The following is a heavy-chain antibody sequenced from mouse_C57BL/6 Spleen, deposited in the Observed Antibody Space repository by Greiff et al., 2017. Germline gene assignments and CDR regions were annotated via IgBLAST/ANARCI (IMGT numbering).Heavy chain of an antibody. CDR1: GYTFTSYW. D-gene: IGHD4-1*01. CDR3: AREGGTVYFDY. J-gene: IGHJ2*01. Sequence: VQLQQPGAELVKPGASVKLSCKASGYTFTSYWMHWVKQRPGQGLEWIGMIHPNSGSTNYNEKFKSKATLTVDKSSSTAYMQLSSLTSEDSAVYYCAREGGTVYFDYWGQGTTLTVSS. CDR2: IHPNSGST. V-gene: IGHV1-64*01.